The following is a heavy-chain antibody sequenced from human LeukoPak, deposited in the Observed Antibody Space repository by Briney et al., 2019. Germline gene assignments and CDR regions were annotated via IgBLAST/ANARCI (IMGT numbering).Heavy chain of an antibody. Sequence: PSQTLSLTCTVSGGSISSSSYYWGWIRQPPGKGLEWIGSIYYSGSTYYNPSLKSRVTISVDTSKNQFSLKLSSVTAADTAVYYCARGVEMATIRANFDYWGQGTLVTVSS. V-gene: IGHV4-39*07. J-gene: IGHJ4*02. D-gene: IGHD5-24*01. CDR3: ARGVEMATIRANFDY. CDR1: GGSISSSSYY. CDR2: IYYSGST.